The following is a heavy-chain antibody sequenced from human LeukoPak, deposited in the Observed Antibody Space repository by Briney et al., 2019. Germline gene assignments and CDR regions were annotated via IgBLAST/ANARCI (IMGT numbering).Heavy chain of an antibody. CDR3: ARDFGGSYFYDYYYYMDV. Sequence: GGSLRLSCAASGFTVSSNYMSWVRQAPGKGLEWVSIIYSGGSTFYADSVKGRFTISRDNAKNSLYLQMNSLRAEDTAVYYCARDFGGSYFYDYYYYMDVWGKGTTVTVSS. CDR1: GFTVSSNY. J-gene: IGHJ6*03. V-gene: IGHV3-53*01. D-gene: IGHD1-26*01. CDR2: IYSGGST.